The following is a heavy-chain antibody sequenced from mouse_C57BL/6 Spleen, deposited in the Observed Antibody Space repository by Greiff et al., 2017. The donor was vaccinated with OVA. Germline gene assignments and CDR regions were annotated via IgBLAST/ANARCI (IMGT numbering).Heavy chain of an antibody. J-gene: IGHJ3*01. Sequence: QVTLKVSGPELVKPGASVKISCKASGYAFSSSWMNWVKKRPGKGLEWIGRIYPGDGDTNYNGKFKGKATLTADKSSSTAYMQLSSLTSEDSAVYFCARTGGNYEFAYWGQGTLVTVSA. V-gene: IGHV1-82*01. CDR2: IYPGDGDT. CDR1: GYAFSSSW. CDR3: ARTGGNYEFAY. D-gene: IGHD2-1*01.